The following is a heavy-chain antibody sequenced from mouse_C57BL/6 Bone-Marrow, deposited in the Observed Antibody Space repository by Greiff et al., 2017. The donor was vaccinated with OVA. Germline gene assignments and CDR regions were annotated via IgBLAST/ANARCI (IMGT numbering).Heavy chain of an antibody. D-gene: IGHD4-1*01. CDR1: GFTFSSYG. CDR2: ISSGGRYT. CDR3: ARLTGTFWYFDV. Sequence: EVKLVESGGDLVTPGGSLTLSCAASGFTFSSYGMSWVRQTPDKRLEWVATISSGGRYTYYPASVKGRFTISRDNAKNTLYLQMSRLKAEDTAMYYGARLTGTFWYFDVWGTGTTVTVSA. V-gene: IGHV5-6*01. J-gene: IGHJ1*03.